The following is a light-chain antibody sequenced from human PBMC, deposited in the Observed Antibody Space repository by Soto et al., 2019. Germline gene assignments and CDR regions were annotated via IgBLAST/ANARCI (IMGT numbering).Light chain of an antibody. J-gene: IGLJ2*01. Sequence: QSVLTQPYSASGTPGQRVTISCSGSSSNIGSHTLNWYQQLPGSAPSLLIYSDNQRPSGVPDRFSGSTSGTPAFLAISGLQSEDEAEYYCAAWDDTLNAAVFGGGTKLTVL. CDR1: SSNIGSHT. CDR2: SDN. V-gene: IGLV1-44*01. CDR3: AAWDDTLNAAV.